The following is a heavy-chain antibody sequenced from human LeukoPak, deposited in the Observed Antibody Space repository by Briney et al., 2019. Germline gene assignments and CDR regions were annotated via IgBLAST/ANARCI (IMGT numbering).Heavy chain of an antibody. CDR1: GVSISSYY. D-gene: IGHD3-22*01. CDR3: ARRGYYDSRRAFDI. J-gene: IGHJ3*02. CDR2: MDYSGSS. V-gene: IGHV4-59*01. Sequence: SETLSLTCTVSGVSISSYYWSWIRQPPGKGLEWIGYMDYSGSSNYNPSLKSRATISVDTSKNQFSLKLSSVTAADTAVYYCARRGYYDSRRAFDIWGQGTMVTVSS.